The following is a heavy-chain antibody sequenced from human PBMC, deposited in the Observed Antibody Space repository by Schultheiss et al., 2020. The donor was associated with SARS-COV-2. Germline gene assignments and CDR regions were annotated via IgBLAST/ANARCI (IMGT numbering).Heavy chain of an antibody. J-gene: IGHJ5*02. CDR3: ARGMVAVPRHWFDP. D-gene: IGHD2-15*01. CDR1: GGSININFYY. Sequence: SETLSLTCSVSGGSININFYYWGWIRQPPGKGLEWIGYIYYSGSTNYSPSLTSRVIVSVDTSKKQFSLRLRSVTAADTAVYYCARGMVAVPRHWFDPWGQGTLVTVSS. V-gene: IGHV4-61*05. CDR2: IYYSGST.